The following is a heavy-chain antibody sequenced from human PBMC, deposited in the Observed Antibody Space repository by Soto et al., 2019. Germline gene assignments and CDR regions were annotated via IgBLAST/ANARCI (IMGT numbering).Heavy chain of an antibody. D-gene: IGHD6-13*01. Sequence: GGSLRLSCAASGFTFSNYWMSWVRQAPGKGPEWVANIKHDGSKRYYVDSVRGRFTISRDNAKNSLYLQMNSLRAEDTAVYYCARDAAGESQKGFDPWGQGTLVTVSS. CDR1: GFTFSNYW. V-gene: IGHV3-7*01. CDR2: IKHDGSKR. CDR3: ARDAAGESQKGFDP. J-gene: IGHJ5*02.